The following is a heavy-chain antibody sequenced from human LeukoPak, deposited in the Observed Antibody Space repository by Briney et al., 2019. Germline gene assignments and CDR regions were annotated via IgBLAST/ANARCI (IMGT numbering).Heavy chain of an antibody. J-gene: IGHJ6*02. CDR1: GFTFSSYA. CDR2: ISGSGGST. V-gene: IGHV3-23*01. Sequence: PGGSLRLSCAASGFTFSSYAMSWVRQAPGKGLEWVSAISGSGGSTYYADSVKGRFIISRDNSKNTLYLQMNSLRAEDTAVYYCAKDPPSPKDHYDGTAYYWVRGMDVWGQGTTVTVSS. CDR3: AKDPPSPKDHYDGTAYYWVRGMDV. D-gene: IGHD3-22*01.